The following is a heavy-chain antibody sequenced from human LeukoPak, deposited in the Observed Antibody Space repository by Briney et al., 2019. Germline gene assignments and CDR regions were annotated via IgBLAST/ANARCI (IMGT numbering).Heavy chain of an antibody. J-gene: IGHJ6*02. CDR3: ARELLEGYYYYGMDV. V-gene: IGHV3-30-3*01. CDR2: ISYDGSNK. D-gene: IGHD3-3*01. CDR1: GFTFSSYA. Sequence: GGSLRLSCAASGFTFSSYAMHWVRQAPGKGLEWVAVISYDGSNKYYADSVKGRFTISRDNSKNTLYLQMNSLGAEDTAVYYCARELLEGYYYYGMDVWGQGTTVTVSS.